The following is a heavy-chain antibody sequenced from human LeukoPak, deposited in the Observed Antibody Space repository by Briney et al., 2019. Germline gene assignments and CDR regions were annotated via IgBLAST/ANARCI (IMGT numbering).Heavy chain of an antibody. V-gene: IGHV4-34*01. CDR1: GGSFSGYY. Sequence: SETLSLTCAVYGGSFSGYYWSWIRQPPGKGLEWIGEINHSGSTNYNPSLTSRVTISVDTSKNQFSLKLSSVTAADTAVYYCASRLLRHFDWSTWGQGTMVTVSA. J-gene: IGHJ3*01. CDR2: INHSGST. D-gene: IGHD3-9*01. CDR3: ASRLLRHFDWST.